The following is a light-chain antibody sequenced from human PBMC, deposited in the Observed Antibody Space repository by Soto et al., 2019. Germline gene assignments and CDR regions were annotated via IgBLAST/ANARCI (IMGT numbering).Light chain of an antibody. CDR1: SSNIGAGYD. J-gene: IGLJ1*01. Sequence: QSVLTQPPSVSGAPGQRVTISCTGSSSNIGAGYDVHWYQQLPGTAPKLLIYGNSNRPSGVPDRFSGSKSGTSASLAITGLQAEDEADYYCQSYDSRNYVFGTGTKLTVL. CDR3: QSYDSRNYV. CDR2: GNS. V-gene: IGLV1-40*01.